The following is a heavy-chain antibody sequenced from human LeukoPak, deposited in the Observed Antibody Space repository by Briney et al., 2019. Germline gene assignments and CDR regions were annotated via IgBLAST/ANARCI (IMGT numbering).Heavy chain of an antibody. CDR3: ATLTTPGWFNP. V-gene: IGHV4-39*07. CDR2: MYYSGST. CDR1: GDSISSSSSY. Sequence: SETLSLTCTVSGDSISSSSSYCGWIRQPPGEGLEWIGSMYYSGSTYYNPSLKSRVTISVDTSKNQFSLKLSSVTAADTAVYYCATLTTPGWFNPWGQGTLVTVSS. D-gene: IGHD1-1*01. J-gene: IGHJ5*02.